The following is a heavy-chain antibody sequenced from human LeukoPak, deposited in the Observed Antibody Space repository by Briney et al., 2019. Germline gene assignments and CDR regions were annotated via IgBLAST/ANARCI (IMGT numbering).Heavy chain of an antibody. CDR1: GGSISSSSYY. CDR3: ARDPGYYGSGSYYRRGFVAGGMDV. D-gene: IGHD3-10*01. V-gene: IGHV4-39*07. Sequence: TSETLSLTCTVSGGSISSSSYYWGWIRQPPGKGLEWIGSIYYSGSTYYNPSLKSRVTISVDTSKNQFSLKLSSVTAADTAVYYCARDPGYYGSGSYYRRGFVAGGMDVWGQGTTVTVSS. CDR2: IYYSGST. J-gene: IGHJ6*02.